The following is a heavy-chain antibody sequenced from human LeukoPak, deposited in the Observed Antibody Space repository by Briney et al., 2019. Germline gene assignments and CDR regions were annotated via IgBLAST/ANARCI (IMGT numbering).Heavy chain of an antibody. CDR2: INPNSGDT. CDR1: GYIFTDYY. J-gene: IGHJ3*02. V-gene: IGHV1-2*02. D-gene: IGHD3-22*01. Sequence: ASVKVSCKASGYIFTDYYIHWVRQAPGQGLEWMGWINPNSGDTNFPQKFQGRVTMTMDTSISTAYMELSRLRSDDTAVYYCASPIYTSGYPDAFDIWGQGTMVTVSS. CDR3: ASPIYTSGYPDAFDI.